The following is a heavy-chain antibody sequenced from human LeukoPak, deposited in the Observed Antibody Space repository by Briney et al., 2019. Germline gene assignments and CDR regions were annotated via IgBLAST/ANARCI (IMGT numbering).Heavy chain of an antibody. CDR2: IYYSGST. CDR1: GGSISSSSYY. V-gene: IGHV4-39*01. CDR3: ARVMLYYFDY. J-gene: IGHJ4*02. D-gene: IGHD2-21*01. Sequence: SETLSLTCTVSGGSISSSSYYWGWIRQPPGTGLEWIGSIYYSGSTYYSPSLKSRVTISVDTSKNQFSLKLSSVTAADTAVYYCARVMLYYFDYWGQGTLVTVSS.